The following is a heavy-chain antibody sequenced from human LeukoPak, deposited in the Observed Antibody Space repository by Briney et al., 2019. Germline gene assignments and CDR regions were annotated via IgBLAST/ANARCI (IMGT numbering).Heavy chain of an antibody. Sequence: SETLSLTCTGGTISISNYYWGWIRQLPGKGLEWIGSIYHSGATFYNPSLKSRVTISVDTSKNQFSLKLSSVTAADTAVYYCARERSSGSYSDWGQGTLVTVSS. CDR1: GTISISNYY. D-gene: IGHD1-26*01. V-gene: IGHV4-39*07. CDR2: IYHSGAT. J-gene: IGHJ4*02. CDR3: ARERSSGSYSD.